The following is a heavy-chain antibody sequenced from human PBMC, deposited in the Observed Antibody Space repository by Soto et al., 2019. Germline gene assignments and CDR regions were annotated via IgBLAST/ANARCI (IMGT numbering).Heavy chain of an antibody. J-gene: IGHJ4*02. CDR2: IYSGGNI. CDR3: ASVDWHVGRYY. CDR1: GFAVSSNY. D-gene: IGHD2-21*01. V-gene: IGHV3-53*01. Sequence: GGSLRLSCAVSGFAVSSNYMSWVRQGPGKGLEWVSHIYSGGNINYADSVKGRFTISRDASRNTLYLQMNSLRAEDTAVYFCASVDWHVGRYYSGQRSLVPVSS.